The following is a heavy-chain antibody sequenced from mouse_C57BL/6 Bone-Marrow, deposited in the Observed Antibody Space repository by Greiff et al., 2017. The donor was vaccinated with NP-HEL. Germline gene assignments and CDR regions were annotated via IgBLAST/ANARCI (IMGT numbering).Heavy chain of an antibody. V-gene: IGHV3-6*01. D-gene: IGHD2-3*01. Sequence: VQLKESGPGLVKPSQSLSLTCSVTGYSITSGYYWNWIRQFPGNKLEWMGYISYDGSNNYNPSLKNRISITRDTSKNQFFLKLNSVTTEDTATYYCARVEGDGYYVAMDYWGQGTSVTVSS. CDR2: ISYDGSN. J-gene: IGHJ4*01. CDR3: ARVEGDGYYVAMDY. CDR1: GYSITSGYY.